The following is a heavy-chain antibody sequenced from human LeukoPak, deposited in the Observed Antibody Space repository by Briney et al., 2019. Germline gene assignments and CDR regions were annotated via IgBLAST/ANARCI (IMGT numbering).Heavy chain of an antibody. CDR1: GFTFSNYW. CDR3: ARDLKYYYGSGSYDY. D-gene: IGHD3-10*01. Sequence: GGSLRLSCAASGFTFSNYWMSWVRQTPGKGLEWLANIKQDGSVKYYVDSVKGRFTISRDNAKNSLYLQMNSLRAEDTAVYYCARDLKYYYGSGSYDYWGQGTLVTVSS. CDR2: IKQDGSVK. V-gene: IGHV3-7*04. J-gene: IGHJ4*02.